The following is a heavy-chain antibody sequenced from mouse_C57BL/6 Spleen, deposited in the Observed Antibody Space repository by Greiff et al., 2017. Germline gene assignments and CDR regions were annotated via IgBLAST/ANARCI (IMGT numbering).Heavy chain of an antibody. D-gene: IGHD1-1*01. CDR1: GYSFTGYY. V-gene: IGHV1-43*01. Sequence: QLQQSGPELVKPGASVKISCKASGYSFTGYYMHWVKQSSEKSLEWIGEINPSTGGTSYHQKFKGKATLTVDKSSSTAYMQLKSLTSEDSAVYYCARNESPHYYGSSHWYFDVWGTGTTITVSS. J-gene: IGHJ1*03. CDR3: ARNESPHYYGSSHWYFDV. CDR2: INPSTGGT.